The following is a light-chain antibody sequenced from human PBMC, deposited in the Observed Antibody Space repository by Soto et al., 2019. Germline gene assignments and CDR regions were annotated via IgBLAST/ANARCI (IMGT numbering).Light chain of an antibody. V-gene: IGLV1-40*01. J-gene: IGLJ1*01. Sequence: QSVLTQPPSVSGAPGQRVTISCTGSSSNIGAGYDVHWYQQLPGTAPKLLIYGNSNRPSGVPDRFSGSKSGTSASLAITGLQAEDEADYYCQSYESSLSGRVFGNGTKLTVL. CDR3: QSYESSLSGRV. CDR1: SSNIGAGYD. CDR2: GNS.